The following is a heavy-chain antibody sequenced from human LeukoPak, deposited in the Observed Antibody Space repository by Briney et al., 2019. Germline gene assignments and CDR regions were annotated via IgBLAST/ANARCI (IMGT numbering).Heavy chain of an antibody. J-gene: IGHJ3*02. V-gene: IGHV1-2*06. CDR3: ARDWNWGSSDAFDM. D-gene: IGHD3-16*01. Sequence: GASVKVSCKASGYTFTGYYMHWVRQAPGQGLEWMGRINPNSGGTNYAQKFQGRVTMTRDTSTSTVYMELSSLRSDDTAVYYCARDWNWGSSDAFDMWGQGTIVTVSS. CDR2: INPNSGGT. CDR1: GYTFTGYY.